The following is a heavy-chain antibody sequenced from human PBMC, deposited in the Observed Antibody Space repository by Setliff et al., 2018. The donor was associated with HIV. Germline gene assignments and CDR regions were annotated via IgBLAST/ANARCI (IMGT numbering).Heavy chain of an antibody. D-gene: IGHD2-2*01. V-gene: IGHV1-69*13. CDR3: ARARGIVAAAHY. CDR1: RYTFTNYY. CDR2: ITPVFGTA. J-gene: IGHJ4*02. Sequence: SVKVSCKASRYTFTNYYVHWVRQAPGQGLEWMGGITPVFGTAQYAQKFQGRLTITADESTSTTYMELNSLTLDDTAIYFCARARGIVAAAHYWGQGTLVTVSS.